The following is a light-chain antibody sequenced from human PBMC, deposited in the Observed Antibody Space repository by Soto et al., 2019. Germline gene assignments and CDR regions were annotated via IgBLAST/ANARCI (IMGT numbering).Light chain of an antibody. J-gene: IGKJ1*01. CDR3: QQDNSFPWT. CDR2: AAS. Sequence: DIQLTQSPSILSSSLGDRATISCRASQSISSWLAWYQQKPGKAPKLLIYAASSLQSGIPARFSGSGSGTDFTLTISRLQPEDFAAYYCQQDNSFPWTFGQGTKVDIK. CDR1: QSISSW. V-gene: IGKV1-12*01.